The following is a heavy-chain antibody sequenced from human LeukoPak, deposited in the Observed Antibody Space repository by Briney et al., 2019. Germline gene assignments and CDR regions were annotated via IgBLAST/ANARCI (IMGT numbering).Heavy chain of an antibody. CDR1: GYSFTSYW. J-gene: IGHJ3*01. Sequence: GESLKISCKGSGYSFTSYWIGWVRQMPGKGLEWMGIIYPGDSDATYSPSFQGLVTISVDKSISTAYLQWSSLKASDTAMYFCAGRDIVVVPAAKSFAFDLWGQGTMVIVSS. D-gene: IGHD2-2*01. CDR2: IYPGDSDA. V-gene: IGHV5-51*01. CDR3: AGRDIVVVPAAKSFAFDL.